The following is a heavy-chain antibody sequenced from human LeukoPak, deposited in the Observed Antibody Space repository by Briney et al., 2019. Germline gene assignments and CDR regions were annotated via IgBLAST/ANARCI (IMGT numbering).Heavy chain of an antibody. V-gene: IGHV6-1*01. CDR2: TYYRSKWYN. J-gene: IGHJ6*02. CDR3: ARGLGSGSYFYYGMDV. D-gene: IGHD3-10*01. CDR1: GDSVSSNSAA. Sequence: SQTLSLTCAISGDSVSSNSAAWNWIRQSPSRGLECLGRTYYRSKWYNDYAVSVKSRITINPDTSKNQFSLQLNSVTPEDTAVYYCARGLGSGSYFYYGMDVWGQGTTVTVSS.